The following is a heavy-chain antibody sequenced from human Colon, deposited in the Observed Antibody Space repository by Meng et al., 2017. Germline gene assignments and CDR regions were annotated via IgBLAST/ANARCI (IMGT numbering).Heavy chain of an antibody. CDR2: MSSDGTKR. D-gene: IGHD1-7*01. CDR1: GFTVSDYD. CDR3: ARGWNYGAY. V-gene: IGHV3-30*01. Sequence: GESLKISCVVSGFTVSDYDMHWVRQAPGKGLEWVAVMSSDGTKRFYADSVKGRFTISRDNAKNTLDLQINSLRAEDTAVYYCARGWNYGAYWGQGTLVTVSS. J-gene: IGHJ4*02.